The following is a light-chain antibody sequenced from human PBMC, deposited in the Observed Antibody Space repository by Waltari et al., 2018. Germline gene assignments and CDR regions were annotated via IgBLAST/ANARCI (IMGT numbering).Light chain of an antibody. CDR3: QQYSSYST. CDR1: QSISSW. Sequence: DLQMTQSPSTLSASVGDRVTITCRASQSISSWLAWYQQKPGKAPKLLIYKSSTLEGGVPSRFSGSGSGTEFTLTISSLQPDDFATYYCQQYSSYSTFGQGTKVEI. J-gene: IGKJ2*01. V-gene: IGKV1-5*03. CDR2: KSS.